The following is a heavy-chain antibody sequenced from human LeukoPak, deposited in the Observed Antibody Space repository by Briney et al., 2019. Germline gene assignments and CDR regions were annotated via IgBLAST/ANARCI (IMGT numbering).Heavy chain of an antibody. CDR3: ARGGFGYCSSTSCPVGAFDI. V-gene: IGHV4-34*01. CDR1: GGSFSGYY. Sequence: SETLSLTCAVYGGSFSGYYWSWIRQPPGKGLEWIGEINHSGSTNYNPSLKSRVTISVDTSKNQFSLKLSSVTAADTAVYYCARGGFGYCSSTSCPVGAFDIWGQGTMVTVSS. CDR2: INHSGST. D-gene: IGHD2-2*01. J-gene: IGHJ3*02.